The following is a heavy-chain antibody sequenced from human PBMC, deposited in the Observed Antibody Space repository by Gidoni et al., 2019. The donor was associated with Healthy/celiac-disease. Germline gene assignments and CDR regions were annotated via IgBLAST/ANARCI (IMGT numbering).Heavy chain of an antibody. CDR2: ISSSSSTI. Sequence: EVQLVESGGGLVQPGGSLRLSCAASGFTFSSYSMNWVRQAPGKGLEWVSYISSSSSTIYYADSVKGRFTISRDNAKNSLYLQMNSLRAEDTAVYYCARDPDYDILTGYYPASHMDVWGQGTTVTVSS. CDR3: ARDPDYDILTGYYPASHMDV. CDR1: GFTFSSYS. J-gene: IGHJ6*02. V-gene: IGHV3-48*04. D-gene: IGHD3-9*01.